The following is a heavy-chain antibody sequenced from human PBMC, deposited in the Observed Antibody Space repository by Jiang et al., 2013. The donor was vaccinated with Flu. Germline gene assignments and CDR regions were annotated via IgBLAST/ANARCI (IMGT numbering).Heavy chain of an antibody. Sequence: GLVKPSETLSLTCIVSGGSIRTSSYCWGWIRQPPGKGLEWIASIYSSGTTYFNPSLKGRVTISVDTSRNHFSLNVSSVTAADTAVYYCARRSSGGVTGDPIDYWGQGTLVTVSS. CDR3: ARRSSGGVTGDPIDY. J-gene: IGHJ4*02. CDR2: IYSSGTT. CDR1: GGSIRTSSYC. V-gene: IGHV4-39*02. D-gene: IGHD3-9*01.